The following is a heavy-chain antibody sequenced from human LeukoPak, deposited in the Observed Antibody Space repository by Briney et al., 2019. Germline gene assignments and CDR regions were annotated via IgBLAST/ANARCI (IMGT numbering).Heavy chain of an antibody. CDR1: EFSFSSYW. J-gene: IGHJ4*02. CDR3: AKGSSPFDY. V-gene: IGHV3-7*03. CDR2: IKQDGSEK. D-gene: IGHD1-26*01. Sequence: PGGSLRLSCAASEFSFSSYWMSWVRQAPGKGLEWVANIKQDGSEKYYVDSVKGRFTISRDNAKNSLYLQMNSLRAEDTAVYYCAKGSSPFDYWGQGTLVTVSS.